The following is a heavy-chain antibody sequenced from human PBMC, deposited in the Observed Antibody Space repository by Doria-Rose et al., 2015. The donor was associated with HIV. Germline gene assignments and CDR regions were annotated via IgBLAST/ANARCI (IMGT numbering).Heavy chain of an antibody. V-gene: IGHV4-59*01. D-gene: IGHD1-26*01. CDR1: GGSISHYY. CDR3: ARVLSGTYDY. J-gene: IGHJ4*02. Sequence: QLQESGPGLVKPSEALSLTCSDSGGSISHYYWSWIRQPPGKGLEYIGDIFYTGSTNYSHSLKSRVSISIDTSKNKFSLRLSSVTAADTAVYYCARVLSGTYDYWGQGTLVTVSS. CDR2: IFYTGST.